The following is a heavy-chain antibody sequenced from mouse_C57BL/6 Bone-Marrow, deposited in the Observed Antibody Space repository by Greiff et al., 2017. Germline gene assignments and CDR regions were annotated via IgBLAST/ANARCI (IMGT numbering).Heavy chain of an antibody. D-gene: IGHD1-1*01. CDR2: IYPSDSET. J-gene: IGHJ4*01. Sequence: VQLQQPGAELVRPGSSVKLSCKASGYTFTSYWMDWVKQRPGQGLEWIGNIYPSDSETHYNQKFKDKATLTVDKSSSTAYMQISSLTSEDSAVHYCARSFGWYYYGSSYYAMDYWGQGTSVTVSS. CDR3: ARSFGWYYYGSSYYAMDY. V-gene: IGHV1-61*01. CDR1: GYTFTSYW.